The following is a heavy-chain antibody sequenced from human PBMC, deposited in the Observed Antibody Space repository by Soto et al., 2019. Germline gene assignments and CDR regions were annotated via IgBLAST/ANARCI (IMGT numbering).Heavy chain of an antibody. J-gene: IGHJ4*02. CDR2: IGTNAGST. V-gene: IGHV3-64D*08. CDR1: GFTFISYA. Sequence: GGSLRLSCSASGFTFISYAMYWVRQAPGKGLEYVSAIGTNAGSTDYADSVKGRFTISRDNSKNTLYLQMSSLRAEDTAVFYCVTLELRPYWGQGTLVTVSS. CDR3: VTLELRPY. D-gene: IGHD1-7*01.